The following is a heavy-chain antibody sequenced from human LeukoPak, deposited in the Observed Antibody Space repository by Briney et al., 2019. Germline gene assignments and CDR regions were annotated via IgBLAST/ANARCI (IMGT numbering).Heavy chain of an antibody. V-gene: IGHV4-59*01. CDR2: IYYSGST. CDR3: VRGYSSGWYRFDP. D-gene: IGHD6-19*01. Sequence: KPSETLSLTCTVSGGSISSYYWSWIRQPPGKGLEWIGYIYYSGSTNYNPSLKSRVTISVDTSKNHFSLKLSSVTSADTAVYYCVRGYSSGWYRFDPWGQGTLVTVSS. J-gene: IGHJ5*02. CDR1: GGSISSYY.